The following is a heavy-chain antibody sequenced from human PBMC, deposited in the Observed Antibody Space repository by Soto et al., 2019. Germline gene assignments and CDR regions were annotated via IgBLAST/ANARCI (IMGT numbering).Heavy chain of an antibody. D-gene: IGHD2-2*01. V-gene: IGHV4-39*01. J-gene: IGHJ4*02. CDR1: GGSISSSSYY. Sequence: QLQLQESGPGLVKPSETLSLTCTVSGGSISSSSYYWAWVRQPPGKGLEWIGSIYYSGTTYYNPAPKRLVTINDDTSKNQFSLKLSSVTAADTAVFYCARLIHCKTTSCYFDYWGQGTLVTFSS. CDR2: IYYSGTT. CDR3: ARLIHCKTTSCYFDY.